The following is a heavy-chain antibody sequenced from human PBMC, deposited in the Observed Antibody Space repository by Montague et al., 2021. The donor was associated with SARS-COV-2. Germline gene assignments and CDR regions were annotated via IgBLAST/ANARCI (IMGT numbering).Heavy chain of an antibody. J-gene: IGHJ5*02. CDR2: VTTSGTT. D-gene: IGHD6-6*01. Sequence: SETLSLTCAVSGGSITGFSWSWVRQPSGKGLEWIGRVTTSGTTNXSPSLMSRVTMSVDTSKNQFSLNLNSVTAADTAIYYCARTPTRPLSLDAWGQGTLVTASS. V-gene: IGHV4-4*07. CDR3: ARTPTRPLSLDA. CDR1: GGSITGFS.